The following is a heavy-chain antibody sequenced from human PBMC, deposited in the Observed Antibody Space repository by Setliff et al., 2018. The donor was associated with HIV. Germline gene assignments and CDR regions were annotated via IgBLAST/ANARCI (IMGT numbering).Heavy chain of an antibody. Sequence: PSETLSLTCTVSGGSISTYYWSWIRQPPGKGLEWIGYISYSGSTNYNPSLKSRVTISVDTSKNQFSLKLSSVTAADTAVYYCARSPAAEGFWGQGTLVTVSS. J-gene: IGHJ4*02. V-gene: IGHV4-59*12. D-gene: IGHD6-13*01. CDR3: ARSPAAEGF. CDR1: GGSISTYY. CDR2: ISYSGST.